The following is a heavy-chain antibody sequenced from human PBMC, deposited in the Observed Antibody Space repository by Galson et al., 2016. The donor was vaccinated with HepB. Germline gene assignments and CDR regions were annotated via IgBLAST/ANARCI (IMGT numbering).Heavy chain of an antibody. J-gene: IGHJ2*01. Sequence: SETLSLTCTVSGGSIGRYYWSWIRQPPGKGLEWIGFIYYSGSTNYNPSLKSRLTISVDTSRNQFSLKLTSVTSADTAVLYCARASHSGYDWYFVLWGRGTLVTVSS. D-gene: IGHD5-12*01. CDR3: ARASHSGYDWYFVL. V-gene: IGHV4-59*01. CDR1: GGSIGRYY. CDR2: IYYSGST.